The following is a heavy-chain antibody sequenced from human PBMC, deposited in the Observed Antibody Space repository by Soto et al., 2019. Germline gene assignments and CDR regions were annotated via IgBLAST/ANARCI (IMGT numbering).Heavy chain of an antibody. D-gene: IGHD3-10*01. V-gene: IGHV3-74*01. CDR3: ARWFTYGNFDYFDY. Sequence: GGSLRLSCAASGFTFNTYWMHWFRQAPGKGLVWVSRINSGGGTTTYADSVKGRFTISGDNAKNTLYLQMNGLRAEDTAVYYCARWFTYGNFDYFDYWGQGTQVTVSS. J-gene: IGHJ4*02. CDR2: INSGGGTT. CDR1: GFTFNTYW.